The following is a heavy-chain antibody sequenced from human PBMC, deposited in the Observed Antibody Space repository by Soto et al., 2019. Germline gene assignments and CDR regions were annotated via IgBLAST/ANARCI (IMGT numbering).Heavy chain of an antibody. J-gene: IGHJ4*02. CDR3: ARRIGATETFDY. V-gene: IGHV4-59*08. CDR2: IYYAGST. D-gene: IGHD5-12*01. CDR1: GSSMISYY. Sequence: PSETLSLTCTVSGSSMISYYWSWIRQPPGRGLEWIGFIYYAGSTKYNPSLNSRVTISVDTAKNQFSLTVTSVTAADTAVYYCARRIGATETFDYWGQGTLVTVSS.